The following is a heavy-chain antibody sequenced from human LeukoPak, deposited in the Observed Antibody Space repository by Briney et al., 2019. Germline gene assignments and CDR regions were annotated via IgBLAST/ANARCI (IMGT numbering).Heavy chain of an antibody. J-gene: IGHJ6*03. CDR1: GGSISSYY. D-gene: IGHD1-26*01. CDR2: FSYTGSA. CDR3: ARSVGATYYYYYYYMDV. V-gene: IGHV4-59*01. Sequence: SETLSLTCTVSGGSISSYYWSWIRQPPGKGLEWIGYFSYTGSANYNPSLRSRVTLSVDTSKNQFSLKLSSVTAADTAVYYCARSVGATYYYYYYYMDVWGKGTTVTVSS.